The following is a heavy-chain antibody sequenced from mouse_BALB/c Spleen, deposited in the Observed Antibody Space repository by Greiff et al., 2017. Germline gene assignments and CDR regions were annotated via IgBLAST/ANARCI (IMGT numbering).Heavy chain of an antibody. Sequence: VQLQQSGPGLVKPSQTVSLTCTVTGISITTGNYRWSWIRQFPGNKLEWIGYIYYSGTITYNPSLTSRTTITRDTSKNQFFLEMNSLTAEDTATYYCAREITTVVALYYFDYWGQGTTLTVSS. V-gene: IGHV3-5*02. D-gene: IGHD1-1*01. CDR2: IYYSGTI. CDR1: GISITTGNYR. J-gene: IGHJ2*01. CDR3: AREITTVVALYYFDY.